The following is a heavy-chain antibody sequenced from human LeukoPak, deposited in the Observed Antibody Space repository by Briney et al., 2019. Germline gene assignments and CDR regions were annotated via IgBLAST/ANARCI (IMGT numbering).Heavy chain of an antibody. V-gene: IGHV4-39*07. J-gene: IGHJ5*02. CDR3: ARDCSSGGSLRGFDP. CDR1: GGSISSSSYY. Sequence: SETLSLTCTVSGGSISSSSYYCAWIRQPPGKGLEWIGSIYYSGSTYYNPSLKSRVTISVDTSENQFSLKLSSVTAADTAVYYCARDCSSGGSLRGFDPWGQGTLVTVSS. CDR2: IYYSGST. D-gene: IGHD2-15*01.